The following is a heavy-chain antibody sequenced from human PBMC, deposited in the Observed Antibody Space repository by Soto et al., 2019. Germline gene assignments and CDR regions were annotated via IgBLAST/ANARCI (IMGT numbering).Heavy chain of an antibody. V-gene: IGHV1-69*02. D-gene: IGHD3-3*01. CDR1: GGTFSSYT. J-gene: IGHJ4*02. Sequence: QVQLVQSGAEVKKPGSSVKVSCKASGGTFSSYTISWVRQAPGQGLEWMGRIIPILGIANYAQKFQGRVTIPADKSTSTAYMELSSLRSEHTAVYYCARVGVVTPSFYDYWGQGTLVTVSS. CDR3: ARVGVVTPSFYDY. CDR2: IIPILGIA.